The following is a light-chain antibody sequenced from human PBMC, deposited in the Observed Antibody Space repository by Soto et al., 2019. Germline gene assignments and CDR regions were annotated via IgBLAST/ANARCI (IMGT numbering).Light chain of an antibody. CDR3: HSYDSSLSGYV. CDR1: SSNIGAGYD. CDR2: GSS. Sequence: QSVLTQPPSVSGAPGQRVTISCTGSSSNIGAGYDVNWYQQLPGTAPKLLIYGSSNRPSGVPDRFSGSKSGTSASLAITGLQAEYEAVYYCHSYDSSLSGYVFGTGTQLTVL. V-gene: IGLV1-40*01. J-gene: IGLJ1*01.